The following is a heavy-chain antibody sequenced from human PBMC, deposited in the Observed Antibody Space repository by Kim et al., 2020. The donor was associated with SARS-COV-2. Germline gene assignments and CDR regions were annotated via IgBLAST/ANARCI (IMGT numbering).Heavy chain of an antibody. J-gene: IGHJ4*02. Sequence: GGSLRLSCAASGFTFSSYAMSWVRQAPGKGLEWVSAISGSGGSTYYADSVKGRFTISRDNSKNTLYLQMNSLRAEDTAVYYCAKGILVAVVPSQIDYWGQGTLVTVSS. CDR1: GFTFSSYA. D-gene: IGHD2-2*01. V-gene: IGHV3-23*01. CDR3: AKGILVAVVPSQIDY. CDR2: ISGSGGST.